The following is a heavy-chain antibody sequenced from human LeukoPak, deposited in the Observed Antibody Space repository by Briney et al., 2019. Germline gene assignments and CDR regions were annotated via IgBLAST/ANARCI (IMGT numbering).Heavy chain of an antibody. Sequence: GGSLRLSCAASGFTFSSYSMNWVRQAPGKGLEWVSYISSSSSYIYYADSVKGRFTISRDNAKNSLYLQMNSLRAEDTAVYYCARDGMHDYGGKLGDYWGQGTLVTVSS. CDR1: GFTFSSYS. CDR2: ISSSSSYI. D-gene: IGHD4-23*01. V-gene: IGHV3-21*05. J-gene: IGHJ4*02. CDR3: ARDGMHDYGGKLGDY.